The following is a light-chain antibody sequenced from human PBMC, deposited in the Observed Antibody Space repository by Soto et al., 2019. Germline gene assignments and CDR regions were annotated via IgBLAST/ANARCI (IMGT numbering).Light chain of an antibody. CDR3: QSYDSSDRGVV. Sequence: NFMLTQPHSVSESPGKTVTISCTRSSGSIASNYVQWYQQRPGSAPTTVIYEDNQRPSGVPDRFSGSIDSSSNSASLTISGLKTEEEADYYCQSYDSSDRGVVFGGGTKLTVL. CDR1: SGSIASNY. J-gene: IGLJ2*01. CDR2: EDN. V-gene: IGLV6-57*04.